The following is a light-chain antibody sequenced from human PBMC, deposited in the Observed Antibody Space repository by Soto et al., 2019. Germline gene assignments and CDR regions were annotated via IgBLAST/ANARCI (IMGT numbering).Light chain of an antibody. J-gene: IGKJ3*01. CDR2: DAS. CDR1: QSVSGA. Sequence: ENLLTQSPATLSLSPGERATLSCRASQSVSGALAWYQQKPGQAPRLLIYDASKRATGIPARFSGSGSETDFTLTISGLEPEDFAVYDCQARSSWPPVFTFGPGTKVDI. V-gene: IGKV3-11*01. CDR3: QARSSWPPVFT.